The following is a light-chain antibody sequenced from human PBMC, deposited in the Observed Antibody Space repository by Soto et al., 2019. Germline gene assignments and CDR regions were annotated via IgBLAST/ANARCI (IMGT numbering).Light chain of an antibody. CDR1: QVISSW. CDR2: AAS. J-gene: IGKJ4*01. V-gene: IGKV1D-12*01. CDR3: QQADSFPT. Sequence: DIQMTQSPSSVSASVGDRFTITFRSSQVISSWLVWYQQKPAKAPKLLIYAASSLRSGVPSRFSGSGSGTDFTLTISSLQPEDFATYYCQQADSFPTFGGGTKVDIK.